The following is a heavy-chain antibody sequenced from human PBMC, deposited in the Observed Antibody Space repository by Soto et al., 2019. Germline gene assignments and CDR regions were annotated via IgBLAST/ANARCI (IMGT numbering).Heavy chain of an antibody. CDR1: GYTFTNYY. V-gene: IGHV1-46*03. D-gene: IGHD2-15*01. J-gene: IGHJ4*02. Sequence: ASVKVSCKASGYTFTNYYMQWVRQAPGQGLEWMGIINPSDGTTAYAQNFKGRVTMTRDTSTSTVYMELSSLRSEDTAVYYCARVDCSGGRCYRFDYWGQGTLVTVSS. CDR2: INPSDGTT. CDR3: ARVDCSGGRCYRFDY.